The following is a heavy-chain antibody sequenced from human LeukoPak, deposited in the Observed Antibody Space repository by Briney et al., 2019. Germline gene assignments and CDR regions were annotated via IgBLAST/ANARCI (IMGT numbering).Heavy chain of an antibody. CDR1: GGSISSGGYY. CDR3: ARTNRARDDFWSGYHTGVSDYGMDV. D-gene: IGHD3-3*01. Sequence: SETLSLTCTVSGGSISSGGYYWSWIRQHPGKGLEWIGYIYYSGSTYYNPSLKSRVTISVDTSKNQFSLKLSSVTAADTAVYYCARTNRARDDFWSGYHTGVSDYGMDVWGQGTTVTVSS. V-gene: IGHV4-31*03. J-gene: IGHJ6*02. CDR2: IYYSGST.